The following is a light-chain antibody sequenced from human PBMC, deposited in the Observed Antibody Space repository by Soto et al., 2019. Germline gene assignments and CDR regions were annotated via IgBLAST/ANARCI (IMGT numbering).Light chain of an antibody. Sequence: QSALTQPASVSGSPGQSITLSCTGTSSDIGGYNHVSWYQQHPGKAPKLVIYDVSNRPSGASDRFSGSKSGNTASLTISGLQAEDEADYYCCSYTSTRTYVFGTGTKLTVL. J-gene: IGLJ1*01. V-gene: IGLV2-14*03. CDR1: SSDIGGYNH. CDR2: DVS. CDR3: CSYTSTRTYV.